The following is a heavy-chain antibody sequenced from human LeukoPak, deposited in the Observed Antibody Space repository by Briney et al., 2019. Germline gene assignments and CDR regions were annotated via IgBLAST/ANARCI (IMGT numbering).Heavy chain of an antibody. CDR2: ISGSGGST. Sequence: PGGSLRLSCAASGFTFSSYDMSWVRQAPGKGLEWVSSISGSGGSTYYADSVKGRFTISRDNSKNTLYLQMNSLRAEDTAVYYCGKVLGGDCHAPNWLEPWAREPWSPPPQ. D-gene: IGHD2-21*01. CDR3: GKVLGGDCHAPNWLEP. V-gene: IGHV3-23*01. J-gene: IGHJ5*02. CDR1: GFTFSSYD.